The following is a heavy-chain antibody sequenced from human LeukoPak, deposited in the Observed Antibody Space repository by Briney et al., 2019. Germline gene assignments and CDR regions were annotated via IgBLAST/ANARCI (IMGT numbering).Heavy chain of an antibody. Sequence: GGSLRLSCAASGFTFSSHAMSWVRQAPGKGLEWVSAITGSGGSTYYADSVKGRFTISRDNSKNTLYLQMNSLRAEDTAVYYCAARYDYVWGSYGDYWGQGTLVTVSS. J-gene: IGHJ4*02. CDR2: ITGSGGST. V-gene: IGHV3-23*01. D-gene: IGHD3-16*01. CDR1: GFTFSSHA. CDR3: AARYDYVWGSYGDY.